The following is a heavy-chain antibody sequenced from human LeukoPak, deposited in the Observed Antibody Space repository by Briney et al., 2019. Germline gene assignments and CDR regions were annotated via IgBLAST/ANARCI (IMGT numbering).Heavy chain of an antibody. CDR3: AKDKDYGVFDY. Sequence: GGSLRLSCAASGFTFSSYWMSWVRQAPGKGLEWVAVISYDGSNKYYADSVKGRFTISRDNSKNTLCLQMNSLRAEDTAVYYCAKDKDYGVFDYWGQGTLVTVSS. CDR2: ISYDGSNK. V-gene: IGHV3-30*18. J-gene: IGHJ4*02. CDR1: GFTFSSYW. D-gene: IGHD4-17*01.